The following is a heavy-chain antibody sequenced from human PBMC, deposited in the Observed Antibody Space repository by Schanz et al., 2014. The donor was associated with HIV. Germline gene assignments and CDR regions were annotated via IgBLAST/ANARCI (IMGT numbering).Heavy chain of an antibody. V-gene: IGHV3-30-3*01. CDR2: KTYDGSIK. CDR3: STDIAVAGRGGMDL. Sequence: QVQLVESGGGVVQPGKSLRLSCVASGFTSSSYAMYWARQAPGKGLEWEEFKTYDGSIKKHADSVKGRFTISRDNSKKTLHLQMNSLRPEDTAVYYCSTDIAVAGRGGMDLWGQGTTVTVAS. CDR1: GFTSSSYA. D-gene: IGHD6-19*01. J-gene: IGHJ6*02.